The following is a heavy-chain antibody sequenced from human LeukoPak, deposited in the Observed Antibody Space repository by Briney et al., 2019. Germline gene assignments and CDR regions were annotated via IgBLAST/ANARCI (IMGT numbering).Heavy chain of an antibody. Sequence: GGSLRLSCAASGFTFSSYWMHWVRQAPGKGLVWVSRIRGDGSMTNYADSVKGRFTISRDNAKNTLYLQMNSLRLEDTAVYYCARENLAAAADYWGQGTVVTVSS. V-gene: IGHV3-74*01. D-gene: IGHD6-25*01. CDR3: ARENLAAAADY. J-gene: IGHJ4*02. CDR1: GFTFSSYW. CDR2: IRGDGSMT.